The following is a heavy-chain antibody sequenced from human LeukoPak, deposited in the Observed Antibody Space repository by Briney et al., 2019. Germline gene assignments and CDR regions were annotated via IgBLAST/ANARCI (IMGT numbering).Heavy chain of an antibody. CDR3: AMGVVQLYAFDY. Sequence: GASVKVSCKASGGTFSSYAISWVRQAPGQGLEWMGGIIPIFGTANYAQKLQGRVTITTDESTSTAYMELSSLRSEDTAVYYCAMGVVQLYAFDYWGQGTLVTVSS. CDR1: GGTFSSYA. D-gene: IGHD1-1*01. V-gene: IGHV1-69*05. J-gene: IGHJ4*02. CDR2: IIPIFGTA.